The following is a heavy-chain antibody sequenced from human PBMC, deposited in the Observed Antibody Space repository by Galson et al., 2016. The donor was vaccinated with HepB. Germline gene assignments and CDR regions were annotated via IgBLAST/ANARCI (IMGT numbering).Heavy chain of an antibody. CDR1: GYTFTDYW. V-gene: IGHV5-10-1*01. J-gene: IGHJ4*02. Sequence: QSGAEVKKPGESLKISCETSGYTFTDYWISRVRQMPGKGLEWMGSIDPSDSYTNYSPSFQGHVTISTDRSISTAYLQWSSLKASDTAIYYCAIRLYSSGSFDYWGQGTLVTVSS. CDR3: AIRLYSSGSFDY. D-gene: IGHD6-19*01. CDR2: IDPSDSYT.